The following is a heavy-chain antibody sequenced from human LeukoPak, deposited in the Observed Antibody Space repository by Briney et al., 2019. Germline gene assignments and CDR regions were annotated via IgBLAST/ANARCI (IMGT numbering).Heavy chain of an antibody. D-gene: IGHD4-23*01. CDR3: AREPLGATVVTAPFDY. V-gene: IGHV1-69*04. CDR2: IIPILGIA. Sequence: ASVKVSCKASGGTFSSYAISWVRQAPGRGLEWMGRIIPILGIANYAQKFQGRVTITADKSTSTAYMELSSLRSEDTAVYYCAREPLGATVVTAPFDYWGQGTLVTVSS. J-gene: IGHJ4*02. CDR1: GGTFSSYA.